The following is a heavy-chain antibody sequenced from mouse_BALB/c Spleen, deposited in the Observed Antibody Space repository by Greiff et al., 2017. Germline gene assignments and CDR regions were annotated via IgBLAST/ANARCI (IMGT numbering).Heavy chain of an antibody. Sequence: EVKLMESGGGLVKPGGSLKLSCAASGFTFSDYYMYWVRQTPEKRLEWVATISDGGSYTYYPDSVKGRFTISRDNAKNNLYLQMSSLKSEDTAMYYCAREDITTVVATRFRYAMDYWGQGTSVTVSS. CDR3: AREDITTVVATRFRYAMDY. J-gene: IGHJ4*01. V-gene: IGHV5-4*02. CDR2: ISDGGSYT. D-gene: IGHD1-1*01. CDR1: GFTFSDYY.